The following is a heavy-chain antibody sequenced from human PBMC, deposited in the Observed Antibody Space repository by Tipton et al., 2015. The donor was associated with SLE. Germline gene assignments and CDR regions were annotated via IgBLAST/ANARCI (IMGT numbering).Heavy chain of an antibody. D-gene: IGHD4-17*01. CDR1: GGSISSGTYY. J-gene: IGHJ3*02. V-gene: IGHV4-31*03. CDR2: IYNSGNT. CDR3: ARVIPDYELDAFDI. Sequence: TLSLTCTVSGGSISSGTYYWSWIRQNPQKGLEWIGYIYNSGNTHYNPSLKSRVSISVDTSKNQFSLKLSSVTAADAAVYYCARVIPDYELDAFDIWGQGTMVTVSS.